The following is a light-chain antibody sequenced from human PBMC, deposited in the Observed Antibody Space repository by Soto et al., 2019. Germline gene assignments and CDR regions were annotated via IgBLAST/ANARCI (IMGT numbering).Light chain of an antibody. J-gene: IGKJ1*01. CDR1: QSVSSSY. CDR3: QQYGSSPRT. Sequence: IELTQSPGTLSLSPGERATLSCRASQSVSSSYLAWYQQKPGQAPRLLIYGASSRATGIPDRFSGSGSGTDFTLTISRLEPEDFAVYYCQQYGSSPRTFGQGTKVDIK. CDR2: GAS. V-gene: IGKV3-20*01.